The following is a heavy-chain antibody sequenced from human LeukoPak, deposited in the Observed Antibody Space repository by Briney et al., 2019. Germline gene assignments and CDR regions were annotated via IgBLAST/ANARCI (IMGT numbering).Heavy chain of an antibody. J-gene: IGHJ4*02. D-gene: IGHD2-2*01. CDR2: IYYSGGNT. V-gene: IGHV3-23*01. CDR3: AKDQGQAVVPRRFDY. CDR1: GFMFSNFA. Sequence: PGGSLRLSCAASGFMFSNFAMSWVRQAPGKGLEWVSTIYYSGGNTYSADSVKGRFTIPRDNAKNTLYLQMNSLRAEDTAVYYCAKDQGQAVVPRRFDYWGQGTLVTVSS.